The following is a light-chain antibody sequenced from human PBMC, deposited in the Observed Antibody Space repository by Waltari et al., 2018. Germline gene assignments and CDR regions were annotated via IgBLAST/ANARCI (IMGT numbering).Light chain of an antibody. CDR1: QSISTY. CDR2: GAS. V-gene: IGKV1-39*01. CDR3: QQSDSLPWT. Sequence: DIQMTQSPSSLSASVGDRVTITCRASQSISTYLSWYQQKPGKAPNRLIYGASNLQSGVPSRFSGRGSGTDFTLTISSLQPEDFANYYCQQSDSLPWTFGQGTKVEIK. J-gene: IGKJ1*01.